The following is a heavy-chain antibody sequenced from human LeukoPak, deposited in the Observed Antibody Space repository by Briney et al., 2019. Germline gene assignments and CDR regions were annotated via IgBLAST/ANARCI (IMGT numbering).Heavy chain of an antibody. CDR3: ANLGYCSSTSCYYYYGMDV. J-gene: IGHJ6*02. CDR1: SYTFTVYY. Sequence: ASVNVSCKASSYTFTVYYMHWVRQAPGQGLEWMGWINPNSGGTNYAQKFQGRVTMTRDTSISTAYMELSRLRSDDTAVYYCANLGYCSSTSCYYYYGMDVWGQGTTVTVSS. CDR2: INPNSGGT. V-gene: IGHV1-2*02. D-gene: IGHD2-2*01.